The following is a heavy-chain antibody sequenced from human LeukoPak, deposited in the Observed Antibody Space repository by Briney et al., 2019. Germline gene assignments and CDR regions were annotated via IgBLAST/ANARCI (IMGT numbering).Heavy chain of an antibody. J-gene: IGHJ5*02. D-gene: IGHD4-11*01. V-gene: IGHV3-23*01. CDR1: GFTFSSYW. CDR2: ISPGDDNT. Sequence: PGGSLRLSCAASGFTFSSYWMSWVRQAPGKGLEWVSTISPGDDNTHYADAVKGRFTISRDNSKNTLYLQMNSLRAEDTAIYYCANDPSTGYDWFDPWGQGTLVTVSS. CDR3: ANDPSTGYDWFDP.